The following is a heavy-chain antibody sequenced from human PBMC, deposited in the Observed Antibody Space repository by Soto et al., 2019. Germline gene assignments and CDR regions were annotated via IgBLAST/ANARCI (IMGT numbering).Heavy chain of an antibody. J-gene: IGHJ6*02. Sequence: QVQLVESGGGVVQPGRSQRLSCAASECAFGNYGMHWVRQAPGKGLEWVAVLLNDGSNRYHADSVKERFTISRDNSKNTLYLQMNSLRAEDTAVYYCARDDEYSGNGMDVWGQGTTVTVS. CDR1: ECAFGNYG. D-gene: IGHD3-10*01. CDR3: ARDDEYSGNGMDV. V-gene: IGHV3-33*01. CDR2: LLNDGSNR.